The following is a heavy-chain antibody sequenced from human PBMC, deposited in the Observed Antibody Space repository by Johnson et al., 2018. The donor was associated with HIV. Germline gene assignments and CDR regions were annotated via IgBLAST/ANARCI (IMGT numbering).Heavy chain of an antibody. J-gene: IGHJ3*02. V-gene: IGHV3-23*04. CDR2: ISGSGGSP. CDR1: GFTFSSYA. Sequence: VQLVESGGGLVQPGGSLRLSCAASGFTFSSYAMSWVRQAPGKGLEWVSAISGSGGSPYYADSVRGRFTISRDNSKNPLYLQMNSLSAEDTAEYYCAKGRTSGSYSDDAFDIWGQGTMVTVSS. D-gene: IGHD1-26*01. CDR3: AKGRTSGSYSDDAFDI.